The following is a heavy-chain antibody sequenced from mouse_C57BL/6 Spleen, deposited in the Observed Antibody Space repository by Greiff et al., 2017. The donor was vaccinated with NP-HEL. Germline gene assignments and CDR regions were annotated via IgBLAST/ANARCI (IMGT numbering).Heavy chain of an antibody. CDR2: IYPRSGNT. V-gene: IGHV1-81*01. CDR3: ARWELGRDYAMDY. J-gene: IGHJ4*01. Sequence: QVQLQQSGAELARPGASVKLSCKASGYTFTSYGISWVKQRTGQGLEWIGEIYPRSGNTYYNEKFKGKATLTADKSSSTAYMELRSLTSEDSAVYFCARWELGRDYAMDYWGQGTSVTVSS. CDR1: GYTFTSYG. D-gene: IGHD4-1*01.